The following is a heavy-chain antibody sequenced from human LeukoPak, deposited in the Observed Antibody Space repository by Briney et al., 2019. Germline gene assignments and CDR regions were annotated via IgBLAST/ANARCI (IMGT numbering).Heavy chain of an antibody. V-gene: IGHV4-39*07. D-gene: IGHD3-10*01. Sequence: SETLSLTCTVSGGSISSSSYYWGWIRQPPGKGLEWIGSIYYSGNTYYNPSLKSRVTISVDRSKNQFSLKLSSVTAADTAVYYCARAVRGFGELSYLLDYWGQGTLVTVSS. CDR2: IYYSGNT. CDR3: ARAVRGFGELSYLLDY. J-gene: IGHJ4*02. CDR1: GGSISSSSYY.